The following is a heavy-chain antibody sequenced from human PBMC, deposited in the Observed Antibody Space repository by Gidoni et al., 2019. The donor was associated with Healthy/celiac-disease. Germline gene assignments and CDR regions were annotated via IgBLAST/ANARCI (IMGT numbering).Heavy chain of an antibody. Sequence: QVQLQESGTGLVKPSETLSLTCAVSGYSISSGYYWGWIRQPPGKGLEWMVSIYHSVGTYYNPPLKSRVTISLDTSKNPFTRKLISVAAADTAVYYGAGVPGGAGADPYYFDYWGQGTLVTVSS. J-gene: IGHJ4*02. D-gene: IGHD3-10*01. V-gene: IGHV4-38-2*01. CDR2: IYHSVGT. CDR1: GYSISSGYY. CDR3: AGVPGGAGADPYYFDY.